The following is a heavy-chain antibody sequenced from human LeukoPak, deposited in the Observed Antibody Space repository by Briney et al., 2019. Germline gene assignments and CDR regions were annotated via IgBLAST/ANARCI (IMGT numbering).Heavy chain of an antibody. J-gene: IGHJ5*02. V-gene: IGHV4-39*01. Sequence: SETLSLTCTVSGGSISSRSYYWGWIRQPPEKGLEWIGSIYYSGSTYYNPSLKSRVTISVDTSKSQFSLKLSSVTAADTAVYYCARRSDNWFDPWGQGTLVTVSS. CDR2: IYYSGST. CDR3: ARRSDNWFDP. CDR1: GGSISSRSYY.